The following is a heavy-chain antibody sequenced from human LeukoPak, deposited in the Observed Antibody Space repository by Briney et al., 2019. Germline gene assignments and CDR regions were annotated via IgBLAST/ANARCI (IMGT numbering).Heavy chain of an antibody. D-gene: IGHD4-17*01. V-gene: IGHV3-21*04. CDR3: ARGFRAATTDTPIYYYYYYMDV. J-gene: IGHJ6*03. CDR1: GFTFSSYS. Sequence: GGSLRLSCAASGFTFSSYSMNWVRQAPGKGLEWVSSISSSTNYIFYADSVKGRFTISRDNAKNSLYLQMNSLRAEDTALYYCARGFRAATTDTPIYYYYYYMDVWGKGATVTVSS. CDR2: ISSSTNYI.